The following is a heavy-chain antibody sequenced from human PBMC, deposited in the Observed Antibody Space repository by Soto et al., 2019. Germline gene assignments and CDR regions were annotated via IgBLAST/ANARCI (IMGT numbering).Heavy chain of an antibody. V-gene: IGHV4-39*01. CDR1: GGSISSSSYY. D-gene: IGHD3-9*01. CDR3: ARHVYDILTGYYLESAFDI. J-gene: IGHJ3*02. CDR2: IYYSGST. Sequence: QLQLQESGPGLVKPSETLSLTCTVSGGSISSSSYYWGWIRQPPGKGLEWIGSIYYSGSTYYNPSLKRRVTIAVAASKNQCSLKLSSVTAADTAVYYCARHVYDILTGYYLESAFDIWGQGTMVTVSS.